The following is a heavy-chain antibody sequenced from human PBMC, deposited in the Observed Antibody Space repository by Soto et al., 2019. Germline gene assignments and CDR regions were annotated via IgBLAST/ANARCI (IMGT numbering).Heavy chain of an antibody. CDR2: INHSGST. V-gene: IGHV4-34*01. D-gene: IGHD5-18*01. CDR1: GGSFSGYY. Sequence: PSETLSLTCAVYGGSFSGYYWSWIRQPPGKGLEWIGEINHSGSTNYNPSLKSRVTISVDTSKNQFSLKLSSVTAADTAVYYCARGVDTAMVKDWFDPWGQGTLVTVSS. J-gene: IGHJ5*02. CDR3: ARGVDTAMVKDWFDP.